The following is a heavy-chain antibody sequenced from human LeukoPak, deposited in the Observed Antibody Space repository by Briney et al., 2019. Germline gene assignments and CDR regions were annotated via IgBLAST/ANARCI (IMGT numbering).Heavy chain of an antibody. V-gene: IGHV4-4*07. CDR1: GDSISGYY. D-gene: IGHD6-19*01. CDR3: ARAPEGHSSAWYDY. CDR2: VHTSGST. J-gene: IGHJ4*02. Sequence: PSETLSLTCTVSGDSISGYYWNWIRQPAGKGLEWIGRVHTSGSTDYNPSPKSRVTMSLDTSKNQFSLKLNSVTAADTAVYCCARAPEGHSSAWYDYWGQGTLVTVSS.